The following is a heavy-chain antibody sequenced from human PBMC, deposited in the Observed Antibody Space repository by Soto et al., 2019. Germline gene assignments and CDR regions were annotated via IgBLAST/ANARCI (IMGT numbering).Heavy chain of an antibody. Sequence: PGESLKISCKGSGYSFTSYWIGWVRQMPGKGLEWMGIIYPGDSDTRYSPSFQGQVTISADKSISTAYLQWSSLKASDTAMYYCATLSVLRYFDWFGMDVWGQGTTVTVSS. J-gene: IGHJ6*02. D-gene: IGHD3-9*01. V-gene: IGHV5-51*01. CDR2: IYPGDSDT. CDR3: ATLSVLRYFDWFGMDV. CDR1: GYSFTSYW.